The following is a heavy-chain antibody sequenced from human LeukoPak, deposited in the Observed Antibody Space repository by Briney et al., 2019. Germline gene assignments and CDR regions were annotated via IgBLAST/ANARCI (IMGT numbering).Heavy chain of an antibody. CDR1: GFSLSRYW. D-gene: IGHD2/OR15-2a*01. Sequence: GGSLRLACAASGFSLSRYWMSWVRQAPGKGLEWVANIGKDGTGNHYVDSVKGRFTISKDNARNSLYLQMNSLRADDTAVYYCARDLDFYATDYWGQGTMVSVCS. CDR3: ARDLDFYATDY. CDR2: IGKDGTGN. V-gene: IGHV3-7*01. J-gene: IGHJ4*02.